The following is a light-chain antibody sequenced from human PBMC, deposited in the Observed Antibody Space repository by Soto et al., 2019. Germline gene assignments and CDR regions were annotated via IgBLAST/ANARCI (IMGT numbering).Light chain of an antibody. CDR3: CSYAGRSAVV. V-gene: IGLV2-23*01. Sequence: QSALTQPASVSGSPGQSITISCTGTSSDVGSYNVISCYQHQPSKAPNLMFYEGSKRPSGVSNRFSGSKSGNTASLTISGLQAEDEAYYYCCSYAGRSAVVFGGGTKLTVL. J-gene: IGLJ2*01. CDR2: EGS. CDR1: SSDVGSYNV.